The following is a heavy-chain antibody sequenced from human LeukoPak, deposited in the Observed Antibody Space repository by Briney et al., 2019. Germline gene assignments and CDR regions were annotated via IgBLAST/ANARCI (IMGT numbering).Heavy chain of an antibody. Sequence: ASVKVSCKASGGTFSSYAISWVRQAPGQGLEWMGRIIPILGIANYAQKFQGRVTITADKSTSTAYMELSSLRSEDTAVYYCARAPGIPAAFDIWGQGTMVTVSS. CDR2: IIPILGIA. CDR3: ARAPGIPAAFDI. CDR1: GGTFSSYA. V-gene: IGHV1-69*04. J-gene: IGHJ3*02. D-gene: IGHD1-26*01.